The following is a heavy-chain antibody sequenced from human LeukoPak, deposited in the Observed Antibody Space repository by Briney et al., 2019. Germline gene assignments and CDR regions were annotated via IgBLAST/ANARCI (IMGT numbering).Heavy chain of an antibody. Sequence: GASVKVSCKASGYTFTGYYLHWVRQAPGQGLEWMGWINPNSGDTNSAQKFRGRLTMTRDTSISTAYMELSRLRSDDTAVYYCTSNSDTSAYYAFDFWGQGTMVTVSS. V-gene: IGHV1-2*02. CDR2: INPNSGDT. CDR1: GYTFTGYY. J-gene: IGHJ3*01. CDR3: TSNSDTSAYYAFDF. D-gene: IGHD3-22*01.